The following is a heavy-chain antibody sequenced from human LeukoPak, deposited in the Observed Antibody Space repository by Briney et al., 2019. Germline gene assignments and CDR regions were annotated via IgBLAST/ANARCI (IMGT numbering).Heavy chain of an antibody. CDR3: AKTRPLDSSSWSHGDY. CDR1: GFTFSSYA. Sequence: GGSLRLSCAASGFTFSSYAMSWVRQAPGKGLEWVSAISGSGDSTYYGDSVKGRFTISRDNSKNTLYLQMNSLRAEDTAVYYCAKTRPLDSSSWSHGDYWGQGTLVTVPS. J-gene: IGHJ4*02. D-gene: IGHD6-13*01. V-gene: IGHV3-23*01. CDR2: ISGSGDST.